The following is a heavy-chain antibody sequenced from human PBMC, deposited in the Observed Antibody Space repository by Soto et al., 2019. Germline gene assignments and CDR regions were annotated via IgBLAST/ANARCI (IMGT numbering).Heavy chain of an antibody. CDR3: ARAAPRYCSGGSCCSGRDY. Sequence: SETLSLTCAVYGGSFSGYYWSWIRQPPGKGLEWIGEINHSGSTNYNPSLKSRVTISVDTSKNQFSLKLSSVTAADTAVYYCARAAPRYCSGGSCCSGRDYWGQRTLVTVSS. CDR1: GGSFSGYY. CDR2: INHSGST. D-gene: IGHD2-15*01. J-gene: IGHJ4*02. V-gene: IGHV4-34*01.